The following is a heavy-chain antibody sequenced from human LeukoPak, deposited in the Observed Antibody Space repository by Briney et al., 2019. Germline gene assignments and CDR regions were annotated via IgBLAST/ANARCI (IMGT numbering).Heavy chain of an antibody. Sequence: GGSLRLSCTVSGFTFSGYEMNWVRQAPGKGLEYVSAFGRNGGSTYYANSVKGRFTISRDNSKNTLYLQMGSLRAEDSAVYYCARGGSGHDFSTNYYYGMDVWGQGTTVTVSS. CDR1: GFTFSGYE. CDR2: FGRNGGST. V-gene: IGHV3-64*01. J-gene: IGHJ6*02. D-gene: IGHD5-12*01. CDR3: ARGGSGHDFSTNYYYGMDV.